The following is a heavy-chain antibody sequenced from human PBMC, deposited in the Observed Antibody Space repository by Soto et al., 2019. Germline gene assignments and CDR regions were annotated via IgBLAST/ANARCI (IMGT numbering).Heavy chain of an antibody. CDR1: GFTFSSFA. V-gene: IGHV3-23*01. CDR2: ISGSGDTT. J-gene: IGHJ4*02. CDR3: ARHGYSGAGSRDYFEY. D-gene: IGHD2-8*02. Sequence: EVQLLESGGGLVQPGGSLRLSCAASGFTFSSFAMRWVSQTPGKGLEWVSDISGSGDTTHYADSVKGRFTISRDKSKNMLFLEMNSLRVEDTAVYYCARHGYSGAGSRDYFEYWGQGTLVTVSS.